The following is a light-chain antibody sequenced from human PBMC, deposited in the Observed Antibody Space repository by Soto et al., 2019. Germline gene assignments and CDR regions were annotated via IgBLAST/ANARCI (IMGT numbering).Light chain of an antibody. CDR1: QSISTW. CDR2: KAS. Sequence: DIQMTQSPSTLSASVGDRVTITCRASQSISTWLAWYQQEPGKAPKLLIYKASTLKSGVPSRFSGSGSGTEFTLTISSLQPDDFATYYCQHYNSYSEAFGQGTKGDIK. V-gene: IGKV1-5*03. CDR3: QHYNSYSEA. J-gene: IGKJ1*01.